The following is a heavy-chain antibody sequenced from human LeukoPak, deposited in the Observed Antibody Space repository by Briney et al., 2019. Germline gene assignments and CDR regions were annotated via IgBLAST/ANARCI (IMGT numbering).Heavy chain of an antibody. Sequence: SETLSLNCTISGGSISSYYWSWIRQPAGKGLEWIGRIYTSGSTNYNPSLKSRVTMSVDTSKNQFSLKLSSVTAADTAVYYCASGRKSGYPRFGGMDVWGQGTTVTVSS. V-gene: IGHV4-4*07. J-gene: IGHJ6*02. CDR2: IYTSGST. CDR3: ASGRKSGYPRFGGMDV. CDR1: GGSISSYY. D-gene: IGHD5-12*01.